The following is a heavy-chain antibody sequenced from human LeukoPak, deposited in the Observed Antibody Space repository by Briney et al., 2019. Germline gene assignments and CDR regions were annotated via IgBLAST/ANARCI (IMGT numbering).Heavy chain of an antibody. CDR3: GYDSSGYYLVAFDI. CDR2: IIPIFGIA. J-gene: IGHJ3*02. CDR1: GGTFSSYA. V-gene: IGHV1-69*04. D-gene: IGHD3-22*01. Sequence: SVKVSCKASGGTFSSYAISWVRQAPGQGLEWMGRIIPIFGIANYAQKFQGRVTITADKSTSTAYMELSSLRSEDTAVYYCGYDSSGYYLVAFDIWGKGTMVTVSS.